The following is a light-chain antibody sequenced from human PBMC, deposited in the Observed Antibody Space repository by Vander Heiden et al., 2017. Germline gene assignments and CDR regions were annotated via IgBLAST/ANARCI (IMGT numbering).Light chain of an antibody. CDR2: GNS. CDR3: QSYDSSQSVDVV. Sequence: QSVLTQPPSGSGAPGQRVTISCTGSSSNIGAGYDVHWYQQLPGTAPKLLIYGNSKRPSGVPDRFSGSKSGTSASLAITGLQAEDEADYYCQSYDSSQSVDVVFGGGTKLTVL. V-gene: IGLV1-40*01. CDR1: SSNIGAGYD. J-gene: IGLJ2*01.